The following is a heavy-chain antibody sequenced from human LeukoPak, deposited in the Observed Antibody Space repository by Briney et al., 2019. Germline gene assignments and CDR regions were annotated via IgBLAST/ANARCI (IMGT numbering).Heavy chain of an antibody. Sequence: GGSLRLSCAASAFTFSSYAMHWVRQAPGKGLEWVAVISYDGSNAYYADSVKGRFTISRDNSKNTLYLQMNSLRVEDTAVYYCAKDSDPRYCSSTRCRPLDYWGQGTLVTVSS. CDR2: ISYDGSNA. CDR1: AFTFSSYA. D-gene: IGHD2-2*01. CDR3: AKDSDPRYCSSTRCRPLDY. V-gene: IGHV3-30*18. J-gene: IGHJ4*02.